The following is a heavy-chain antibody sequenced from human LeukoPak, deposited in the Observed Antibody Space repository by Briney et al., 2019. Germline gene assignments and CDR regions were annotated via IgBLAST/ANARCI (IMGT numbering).Heavy chain of an antibody. V-gene: IGHV3-30-3*01. J-gene: IGHJ4*02. CDR1: GFTFSSYA. CDR3: ARAPQWLGSYFDY. D-gene: IGHD6-19*01. CDR2: ISYDGSNK. Sequence: GGSLRLSCAASGFTFSSYAMHWVRQAPGKGLEWVAVISYDGSNKYYADSVKGRFTISRDNSKNTLYLQMSSLTTEDTAVYYCARAPQWLGSYFDYWGQGTLVTVSS.